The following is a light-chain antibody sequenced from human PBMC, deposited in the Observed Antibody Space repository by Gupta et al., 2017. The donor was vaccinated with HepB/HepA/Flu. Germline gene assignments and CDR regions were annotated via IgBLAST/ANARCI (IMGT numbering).Light chain of an antibody. V-gene: IGKV2-28*01. J-gene: IGKJ4*01. CDR2: LGS. CDR1: QSRLHSNGYNY. CDR3: RQALQTPLT. Sequence: DIVMTQSPLSLPVTPGEPASISCRSSQSRLHSNGYNYLDWYLQKPGQSPQLLIYLGSNRASGVPDRFSGSGSGTDFTLKISIVEAEDVGVYYCRQALQTPLTFGGGTKVEIK.